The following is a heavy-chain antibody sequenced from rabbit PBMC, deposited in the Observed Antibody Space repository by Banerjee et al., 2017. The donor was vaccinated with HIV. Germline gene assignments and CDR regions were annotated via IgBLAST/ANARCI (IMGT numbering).Heavy chain of an antibody. J-gene: IGHJ3*01. CDR1: GFSFSSNYA. Sequence: QSLEESGGGLVKPGASLTLTCTASGFSFSSNYAMCWVRQAPGKGLEWIACIGTSSGNTVYASWAKGRFTISRTSSTTVTLQMTSLTAADTATYFCAGGDSGYRWITRLDLWGQGTLVTVS. CDR2: IGTSSGNT. CDR3: AGGDSGYRWITRLDL. V-gene: IGHV1S40*01. D-gene: IGHD7-1*01.